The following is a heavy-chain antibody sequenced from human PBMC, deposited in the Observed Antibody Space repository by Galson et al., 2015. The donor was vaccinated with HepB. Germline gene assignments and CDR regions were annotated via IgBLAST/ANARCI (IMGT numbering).Heavy chain of an antibody. J-gene: IGHJ5*02. CDR3: ARRGSSWPVSSGWFDP. CDR2: IYYSGST. CDR1: GGSISSSSHF. V-gene: IGHV4-39*01. Sequence: ETLSLTCTVSGGSISSSSHFWGWIRQPPGKGLEWIGSIYYSGSTYYNPSLKSRVTISVDTSKNQFSLKLSSVTAADTAVYYCARRGSSWPVSSGWFDPWGQGTLVTVSS. D-gene: IGHD6-13*01.